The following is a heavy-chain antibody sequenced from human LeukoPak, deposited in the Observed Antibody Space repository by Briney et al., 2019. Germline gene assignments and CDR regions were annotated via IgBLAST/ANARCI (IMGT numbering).Heavy chain of an antibody. CDR1: GFTFSTSW. J-gene: IGHJ6*03. Sequence: DPGGSLRLSCAASGFTFSTSWMTWVRQAPGKGLDWLGNINPDGSRINYVDSVKGRFTFSRDNAKNSLYLQMNSLRAEDTVVYYCARLGYSSSWSYYYYYMDVWGKGTTVTVSS. V-gene: IGHV3-7*01. CDR3: ARLGYSSSWSYYYYYMDV. CDR2: INPDGSRI. D-gene: IGHD6-13*01.